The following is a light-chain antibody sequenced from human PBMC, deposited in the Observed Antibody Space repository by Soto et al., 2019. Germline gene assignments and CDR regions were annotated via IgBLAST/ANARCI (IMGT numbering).Light chain of an antibody. V-gene: IGLV2-14*01. CDR3: ASYTTSASYV. Sequence: QSALTQPASVSGSPGQSITISCTGTSSDVGNYIFVSWYRQHPGKAPKLMIYDINNRPSGVSNRFSGSKSGNTASLTISGLQAEDEADYYCASYTTSASYVFGTGTKVTVL. J-gene: IGLJ1*01. CDR1: SSDVGNYIF. CDR2: DIN.